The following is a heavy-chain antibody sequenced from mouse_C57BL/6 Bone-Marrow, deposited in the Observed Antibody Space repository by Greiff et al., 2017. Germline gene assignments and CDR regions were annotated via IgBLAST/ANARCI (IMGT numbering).Heavy chain of an antibody. CDR2: IYPRSGNT. CDR1: GYTFTSYG. V-gene: IGHV1-81*01. CDR3: ARWGSSYGEDYAMDY. J-gene: IGHJ4*01. Sequence: QVQLKESGAELARPGASVKLSCKASGYTFTSYGISWVKQRTGQGLEWIGEIYPRSGNTYYNEKFKGKATLTADKSSSTAYMELRSLTSEDSAVYFCARWGSSYGEDYAMDYWGQGTSVTVSS. D-gene: IGHD1-1*01.